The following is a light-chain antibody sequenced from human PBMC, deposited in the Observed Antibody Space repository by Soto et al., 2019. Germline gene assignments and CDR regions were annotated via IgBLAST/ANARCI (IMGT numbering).Light chain of an antibody. CDR3: MQALQTPLT. Sequence: EIVMTQSPLPLPVTPGEPASISCRSSQSLLHSNGYNYLDWYLQKPGQSPQLLIYLGSNRASGVPDRFSGSGSGTDFTLKISRVEAEDVGVYYCMQALQTPLTFGGGTKVDIK. V-gene: IGKV2-28*01. CDR2: LGS. J-gene: IGKJ4*01. CDR1: QSLLHSNGYNY.